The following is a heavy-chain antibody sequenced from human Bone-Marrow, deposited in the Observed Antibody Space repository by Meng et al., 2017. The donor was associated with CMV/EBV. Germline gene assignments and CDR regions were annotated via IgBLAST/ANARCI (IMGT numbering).Heavy chain of an antibody. J-gene: IGHJ4*02. V-gene: IGHV4-39*01. D-gene: IGHD6-13*01. CDR2: IYYSGST. CDR1: SGSISSSSYY. Sequence: ESLKISCTVSSGSISSSSYYWGWIRQPPGKGLEWIGSIYYSGSTYYNPSLKSRVTISVDTSKNQFSLKLSSVTAADTAVYYCARHPGRRWAADGAEIDYWGQGTLVTVSS. CDR3: ARHPGRRWAADGAEIDY.